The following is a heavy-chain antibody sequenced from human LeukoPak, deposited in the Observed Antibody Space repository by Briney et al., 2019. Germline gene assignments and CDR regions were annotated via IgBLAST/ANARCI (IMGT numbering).Heavy chain of an antibody. CDR2: IYYSKNT. CDR1: LSAISISTAC. Sequence: PETLSLTSTVSLSAISISTACSGSIRQPTGKGLEWIGSIYYSKNTYYNPSLKSRVTISADTSMNQFSLPLGSVSATDTAVYYWVSPRGCSYGSFVYWGEGTLVTVSS. D-gene: IGHD5-18*01. J-gene: IGHJ4*02. CDR3: VSPRGCSYGSFVY. V-gene: IGHV4-39*01.